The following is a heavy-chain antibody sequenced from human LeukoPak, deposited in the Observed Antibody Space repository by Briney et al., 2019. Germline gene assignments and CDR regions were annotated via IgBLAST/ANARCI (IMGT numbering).Heavy chain of an antibody. Sequence: GGTLRLSCAVSGFTFDDYAMHWVRQAPGKGLEWVSRISGDGITTYYADSVKGRFTISRDNSKTSLYLQMNSLRTEDTALYYCAKDDGTTAFWYFDLWGRGTLVTVSS. CDR2: ISGDGITT. CDR1: GFTFDDYA. CDR3: AKDDGTTAFWYFDL. V-gene: IGHV3-43*02. J-gene: IGHJ2*01. D-gene: IGHD1-7*01.